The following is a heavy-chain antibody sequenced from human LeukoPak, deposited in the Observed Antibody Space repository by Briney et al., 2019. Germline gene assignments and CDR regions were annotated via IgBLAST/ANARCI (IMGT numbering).Heavy chain of an antibody. CDR2: TYYRSKWYN. J-gene: IGHJ4*02. CDR1: GDSVSSSNAA. Sequence: SQTLSLTCAISGDSVSSSNAAWNWIKQSPSRGLEWLGRTYYRSKWYNNYAVSVKSRITINPDTSKNQLSLQLNSVTPEDTAIYYCARDRSELRPVNYFDYWGQGTLVTVS. CDR3: ARDRSELRPVNYFDY. V-gene: IGHV6-1*01. D-gene: IGHD1-7*01.